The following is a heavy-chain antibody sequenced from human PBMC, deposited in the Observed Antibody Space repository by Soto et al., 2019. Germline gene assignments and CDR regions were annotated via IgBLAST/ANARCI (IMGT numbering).Heavy chain of an antibody. V-gene: IGHV3-11*01. D-gene: IGHD3-16*01. CDR3: ARDYSYACDY. J-gene: IGHJ4*02. CDR2: ISSSGGLT. CDR1: GFTFSDYY. Sequence: GGSLRLSCAASGFTFSDYYMTWIRQAPGKGLEWVSYISSSGGLTYYADSVKGRFTISRDNSKNTLYLQMNSLRAEDTAVYYCARDYSYACDYWCQGTLVTVSS.